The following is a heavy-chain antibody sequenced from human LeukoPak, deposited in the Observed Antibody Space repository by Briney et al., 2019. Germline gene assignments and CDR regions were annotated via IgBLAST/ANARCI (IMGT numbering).Heavy chain of an antibody. CDR2: INHSGST. CDR1: GGSFSGYY. Sequence: SETLSLTCAVYGGSFSGYYWSWIRQPPGKGLEWIGEINHSGSTNYNPSLKSRVTISVDTSKNQFSLKLSSVTTADTAVYYCARRYYGSGSYYLDYWGQGTLVTVSS. D-gene: IGHD3-10*01. J-gene: IGHJ4*02. V-gene: IGHV4-34*01. CDR3: ARRYYGSGSYYLDY.